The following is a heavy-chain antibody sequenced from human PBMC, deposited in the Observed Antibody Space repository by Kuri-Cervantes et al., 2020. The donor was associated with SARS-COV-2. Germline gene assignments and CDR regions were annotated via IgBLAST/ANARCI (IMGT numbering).Heavy chain of an antibody. J-gene: IGHJ5*02. CDR2: FMSDGTSP. V-gene: IGHV3-74*01. CDR1: GFTFSSYW. CDR3: AKSDWFDP. Sequence: GESLKISCAASGFTFSSYWMHWVRQAPGKGLVWVSRFMSDGTSPSYADSVRGRFTISRDNAKNTLYLQMNSLRADDTAVYYCAKSDWFDPWGQGTLVTVSS.